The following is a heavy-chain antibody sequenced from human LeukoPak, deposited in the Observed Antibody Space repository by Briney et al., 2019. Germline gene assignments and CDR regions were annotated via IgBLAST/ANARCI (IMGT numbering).Heavy chain of an antibody. V-gene: IGHV4-34*01. CDR3: ARGQRRPRIIVLVLFDY. D-gene: IGHD3-22*01. J-gene: IGHJ4*02. Sequence: SETLSLTCAVYGGSFSGYYWSWIRQPPGKGLEWIGEINHSGSTNYNPSPKSRVTISVDTSKNQFSLKLSSVTAADTAVYYCARGQRRPRIIVLVLFDYWGQGTLVTVSS. CDR1: GGSFSGYY. CDR2: INHSGST.